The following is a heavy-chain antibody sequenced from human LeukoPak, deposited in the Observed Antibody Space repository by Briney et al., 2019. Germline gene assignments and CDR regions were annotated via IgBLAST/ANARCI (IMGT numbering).Heavy chain of an antibody. D-gene: IGHD3-10*01. CDR1: GFTFSSYA. V-gene: IGHV3-30-3*01. Sequence: PGRSLRLSCAASGFTFSSYAMHWVRQAPGKGLEWVAVISYDGSNKYYADSVKGRFTISRDNSKNTLYLQMNSLRAEDTAVYYCARDYYGSGNWFDPWGQGTLVTVSS. J-gene: IGHJ5*02. CDR2: ISYDGSNK. CDR3: ARDYYGSGNWFDP.